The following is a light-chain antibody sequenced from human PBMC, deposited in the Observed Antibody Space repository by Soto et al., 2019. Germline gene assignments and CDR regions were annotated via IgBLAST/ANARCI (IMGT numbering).Light chain of an antibody. Sequence: DIQMTQSPSSLSASVGDRVTITCRASQHIINFLNWYQQKPGKAPKLLIYAASSLQSGVPSRFSGSGSGTDFTLTISSLQPEDFATYYCQQANSFPITFGQGTRLEIK. J-gene: IGKJ5*01. V-gene: IGKV1-12*01. CDR3: QQANSFPIT. CDR2: AAS. CDR1: QHIINF.